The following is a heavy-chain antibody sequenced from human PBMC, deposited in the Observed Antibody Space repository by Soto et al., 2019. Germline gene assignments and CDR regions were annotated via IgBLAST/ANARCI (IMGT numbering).Heavy chain of an antibody. CDR3: ATKTPYCSSTSCYFMGPVNAFDI. CDR1: GYTLTELS. D-gene: IGHD2-2*01. CDR2: FDPEDGET. V-gene: IGHV1-24*01. Sequence: ASVKVSCKVSGYTLTELSMHWVRQAPGKGLEWMGGFDPEDGETIYAQKFQGRVTMTEDTSTDTAYMELSSLRSEDTTVYYCATKTPYCSSTSCYFMGPVNAFDIWGQGTMVTV. J-gene: IGHJ3*02.